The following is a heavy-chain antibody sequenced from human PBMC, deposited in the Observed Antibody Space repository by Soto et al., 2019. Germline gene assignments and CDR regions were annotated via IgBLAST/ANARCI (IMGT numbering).Heavy chain of an antibody. CDR2: INPSGGST. CDR1: GYTFTSHY. Sequence: ASVKVSCKASGYTFTSHYMHWVRQAPGQGLEWMGIINPSGGSTSYAQKFQGRVTMTRDTSTSTVYMELSSLRSEDTAVYYCARDLPLTGGPDYWGQGTLVTVSS. D-gene: IGHD7-27*01. V-gene: IGHV1-46*01. J-gene: IGHJ4*02. CDR3: ARDLPLTGGPDY.